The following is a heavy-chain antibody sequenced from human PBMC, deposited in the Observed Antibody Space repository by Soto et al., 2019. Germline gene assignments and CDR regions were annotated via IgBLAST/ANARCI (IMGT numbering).Heavy chain of an antibody. CDR2: MSYDGSNK. V-gene: IGHV3-30-3*01. CDR3: ARDGGAY. Sequence: QVQLVESGGGVVQPGRSLRLSCAASGFTFSSYAMHWVRRAPGKGLEWMAVMSYDGSNKYYADSVKGRFTISRDNSTNTLYLQMNSLSPEDTALYYCARDGGAYWGQVTLVIVSS. D-gene: IGHD3-16*01. CDR1: GFTFSSYA. J-gene: IGHJ4*02.